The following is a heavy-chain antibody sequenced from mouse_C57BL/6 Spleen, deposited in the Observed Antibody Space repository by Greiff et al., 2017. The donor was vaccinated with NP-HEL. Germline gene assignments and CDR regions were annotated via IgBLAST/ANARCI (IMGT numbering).Heavy chain of an antibody. V-gene: IGHV1-39*01. CDR3: ARSRGYGSSQGFAY. Sequence: EVQLVESGPELVKPGASVKISCKASGYSFTDYNMTWVKQSNGKSLEWIGVINPNYGTTSYNQKFKGKATLTVDQSSSTAYMQLNSLTSEDSAVYYCARSRGYGSSQGFAYWGQGTLVTVSA. J-gene: IGHJ3*01. D-gene: IGHD1-1*01. CDR1: GYSFTDYN. CDR2: INPNYGTT.